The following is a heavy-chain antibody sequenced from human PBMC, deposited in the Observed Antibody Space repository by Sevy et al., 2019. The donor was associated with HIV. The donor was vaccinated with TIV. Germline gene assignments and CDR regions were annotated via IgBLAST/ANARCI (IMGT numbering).Heavy chain of an antibody. Sequence: GGSLRLSCAASGFTFSDSWMTWVRQGPGKGLEWVANINQAGSDKYYVDSVRGRFTISRDNAKNSLYLQMNSLRVEDTALYYCAGGGFLSRYWGQGSLDTVSS. V-gene: IGHV3-7*01. CDR1: GFTFSDSW. J-gene: IGHJ4*02. CDR2: INQAGSDK. D-gene: IGHD2-15*01. CDR3: AGGGFLSRY.